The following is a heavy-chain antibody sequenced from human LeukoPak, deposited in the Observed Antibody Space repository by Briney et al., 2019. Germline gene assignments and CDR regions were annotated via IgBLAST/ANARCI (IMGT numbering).Heavy chain of an antibody. CDR1: GFTFSSYA. V-gene: IGHV3-30*04. CDR3: AREQWSKRNDAFYI. CDR2: ISYDGSNK. J-gene: IGHJ3*02. Sequence: GGSLSLSCAASGFTFSSYAMHWVRQAPGKGLEWVAVISYDGSNKYYADPVKGRFTISRNNSSNTLYLQINSLRAVYTAVNYCAREQWSKRNDAFYIWGQGTMVTVCS. D-gene: IGHD6-19*01.